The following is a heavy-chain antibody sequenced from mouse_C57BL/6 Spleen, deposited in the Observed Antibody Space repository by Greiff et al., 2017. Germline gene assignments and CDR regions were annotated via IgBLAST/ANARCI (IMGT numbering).Heavy chain of an antibody. CDR1: GYTFTSYT. CDR3: ARYPWSSSYWYFDV. CDR2: INPSSGYT. J-gene: IGHJ1*03. D-gene: IGHD1-1*01. V-gene: IGHV1-4*01. Sequence: QVQLQQSGAELARPGASVKMSCKASGYTFTSYTMHWVKPRPGQGLEWIGYINPSSGYTKYNQKFKDKATLTADKSSSTAYMQLSSLTSEDAAVYYCARYPWSSSYWYFDVWGTGTTVTVSS.